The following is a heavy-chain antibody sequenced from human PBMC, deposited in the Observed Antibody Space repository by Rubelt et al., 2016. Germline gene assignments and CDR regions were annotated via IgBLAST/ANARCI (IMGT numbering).Heavy chain of an antibody. CDR3: ASVPSSGWYF. CDR2: ISAYHGNT. J-gene: IGHJ4*02. CDR1: GYTFTSYG. D-gene: IGHD6-19*01. V-gene: IGHV1-18*01. Sequence: QVQLVQSGAEVKKPGASVKVSCKASGYTFTSYGISWVRQAPGQGLEWMGWISAYHGNTNYGRKFQARVTMTTDTSTSTAYMELSSLRPEDTAVYYCASVPSSGWYFWGQGTLVTVSS.